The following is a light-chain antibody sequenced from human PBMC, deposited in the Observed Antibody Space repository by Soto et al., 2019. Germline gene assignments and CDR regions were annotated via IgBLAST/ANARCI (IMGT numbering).Light chain of an antibody. CDR1: QSVSSSY. CDR3: QQYGSSRWT. CDR2: GAS. V-gene: IGKV3-20*01. J-gene: IGKJ1*01. Sequence: DIVLTQSPGTLSLSPGERATLSCSASQSVSSSYLAWYQQKPGQAPRLLIYGASSRATGIPDRFSGSGSGTDFTLTISRLEPEEFAVYYCQQYGSSRWTFGQGTKVEIK.